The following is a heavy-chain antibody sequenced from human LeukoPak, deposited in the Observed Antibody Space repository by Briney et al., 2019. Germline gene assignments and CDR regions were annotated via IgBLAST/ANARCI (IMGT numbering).Heavy chain of an antibody. Sequence: GGSLRLSCAASEFDFSSHAMTWVRQAPGKGLEWVSAISISGSKTYYADSVKGRFTISRDNSKNTLYLQMNSLRAEDTAVYSCARESTVTMGDFYFDCWGQGALVTVSS. J-gene: IGHJ4*02. CDR3: ARESTVTMGDFYFDC. V-gene: IGHV3-23*01. D-gene: IGHD4-17*01. CDR2: ISISGSKT. CDR1: EFDFSSHA.